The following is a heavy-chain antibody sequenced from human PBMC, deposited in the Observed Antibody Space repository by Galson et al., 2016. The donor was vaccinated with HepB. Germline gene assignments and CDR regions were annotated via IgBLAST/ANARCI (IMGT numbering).Heavy chain of an antibody. V-gene: IGHV6-1*01. J-gene: IGHJ6*02. CDR1: GDSVTSDETM. Sequence: CAISGDSVTSDETMWNWIRQSPSRGLEWLGRTYYRSQWFSEYAMSVKGRITVTADTSGNKFSLQLDSVTPDDTAAYFCTRGYMQTGMNVWGQGATVTVSS. D-gene: IGHD5-18*01. CDR2: TYYRSQWFS. CDR3: TRGYMQTGMNV.